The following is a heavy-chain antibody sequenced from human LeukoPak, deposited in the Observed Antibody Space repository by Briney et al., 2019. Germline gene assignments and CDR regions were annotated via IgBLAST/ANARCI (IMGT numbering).Heavy chain of an antibody. Sequence: GGSLSLSCAASGFTFSIYCMSWVSQAPGRGLEWVANKKQDGSEKYYVDSAKGRFTISRDNAKNSPYLQMNSLRAEDTAVYYCARGGSSSWYGDGYYYYGMDVWGQGTTVTVSS. CDR3: ARGGSSSWYGDGYYYYGMDV. J-gene: IGHJ6*02. V-gene: IGHV3-7*03. D-gene: IGHD6-13*01. CDR1: GFTFSIYC. CDR2: KKQDGSEK.